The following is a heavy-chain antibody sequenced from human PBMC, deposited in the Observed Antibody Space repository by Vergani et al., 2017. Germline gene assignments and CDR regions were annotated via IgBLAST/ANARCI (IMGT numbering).Heavy chain of an antibody. V-gene: IGHV4-4*02. D-gene: IGHD6-13*01. Sequence: QVQLQESGPGLVKPSGTLSLTCAVSGGSISSSNWWSWVRQPPGKGLEWIGEIYHSGSTNYNPSLKSRVTISVDKSKNQFSLKLSSVTAADTAVYYGARNSWMKYSSSWNHPRGFDYWGQGTLVTVSS. J-gene: IGHJ4*02. CDR2: IYHSGST. CDR1: GGSISSSNW. CDR3: ARNSWMKYSSSWNHPRGFDY.